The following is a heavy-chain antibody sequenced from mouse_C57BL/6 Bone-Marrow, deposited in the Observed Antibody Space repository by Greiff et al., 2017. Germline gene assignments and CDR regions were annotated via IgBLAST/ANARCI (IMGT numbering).Heavy chain of an antibody. CDR3: ARQGSYDWNFDV. D-gene: IGHD1-1*02. Sequence: QVQLKESGPGLVAPSQSLSITCTVSGFSLTSYGVHWVRQPPGKGLEWLVVIWSDGSTTYTSALKSRLRISKDNSKSQVCLKMNSLQTDDTAMYYCARQGSYDWNFDVWGTGNAVTVSA. CDR1: GFSLTSYG. J-gene: IGHJ1*03. CDR2: IWSDGST. V-gene: IGHV2-6-1*01.